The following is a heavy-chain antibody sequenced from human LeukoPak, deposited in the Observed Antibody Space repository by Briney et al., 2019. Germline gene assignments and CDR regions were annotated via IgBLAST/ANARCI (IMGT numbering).Heavy chain of an antibody. J-gene: IGHJ4*02. CDR1: VGTFSSYA. CDR2: IIPILGIA. CDR3: ARDTAMVRYYFDY. D-gene: IGHD5-18*01. V-gene: IGHV1-69*04. Sequence: ASVKVSCKASVGTFSSYAISWVRQAPGQGLEWMGRIIPILGIANYAQKFQGRVTITADKSTSTAYMELSSLRSEDTAVYYCARDTAMVRYYFDYWGQGTLVTVSS.